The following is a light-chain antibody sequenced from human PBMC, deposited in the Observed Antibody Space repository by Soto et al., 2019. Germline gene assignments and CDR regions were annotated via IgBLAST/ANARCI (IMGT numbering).Light chain of an antibody. V-gene: IGKV3-15*01. CDR1: QSVSGN. J-gene: IGKJ2*01. Sequence: EIVMTQSPATLSVSPGERATLSCRASQSVSGNLAWYQHKPGQAPRLLIYSASTRATGIPARFSGSGSGTQFTLTISSLQSEDFAVYYCHQYSNWPPYTFGQGTKLEIK. CDR2: SAS. CDR3: HQYSNWPPYT.